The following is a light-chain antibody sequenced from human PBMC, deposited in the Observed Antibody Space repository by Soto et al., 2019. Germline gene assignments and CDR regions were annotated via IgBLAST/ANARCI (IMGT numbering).Light chain of an antibody. Sequence: DIRMSQSPSSLSEALGDRVTXTCRASQGISSWLAWYQLKPGKAPKLLIYAASTLESGVPSRFSGTVSGTEFSLTITSLQPEDFAAYYCQQLFLSPITFGQGTRLEIK. CDR3: QQLFLSPIT. J-gene: IGKJ5*01. CDR2: AAS. CDR1: QGISSW. V-gene: IGKV1-12*01.